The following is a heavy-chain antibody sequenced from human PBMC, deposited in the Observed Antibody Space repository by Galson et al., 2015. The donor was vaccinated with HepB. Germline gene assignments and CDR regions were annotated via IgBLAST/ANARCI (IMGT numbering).Heavy chain of an antibody. Sequence: SVKVSCKASGYTFTSYAMNWVRQAPGQGLEWLGWINTNTGNPTYAQGFTGRFVFSLDTSVSTAYLQISSLKAEDTAVYYCARDWQWLVHDAFDIWGQGTMVTVSS. CDR1: GYTFTSYA. D-gene: IGHD6-19*01. V-gene: IGHV7-4-1*02. CDR2: INTNTGNP. J-gene: IGHJ3*02. CDR3: ARDWQWLVHDAFDI.